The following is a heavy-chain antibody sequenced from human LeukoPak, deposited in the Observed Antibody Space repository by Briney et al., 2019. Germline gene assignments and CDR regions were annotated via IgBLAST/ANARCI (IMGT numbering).Heavy chain of an antibody. Sequence: GGSLRLSCAASGFTFSTYGLHWVRQAPGKGLEWVAVISNDGSNKYYADSVKGRFTISRDNFKNTLYLQMNSLRAEDTAVYYCAKAVGYCYGLDHFDYWGQGTLVTVSS. J-gene: IGHJ4*02. CDR3: AKAVGYCYGLDHFDY. D-gene: IGHD5-18*01. V-gene: IGHV3-30*18. CDR2: ISNDGSNK. CDR1: GFTFSTYG.